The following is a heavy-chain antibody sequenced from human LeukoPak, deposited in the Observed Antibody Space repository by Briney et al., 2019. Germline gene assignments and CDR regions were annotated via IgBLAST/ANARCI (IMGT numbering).Heavy chain of an antibody. J-gene: IGHJ5*02. V-gene: IGHV4-30-2*01. CDR2: IYHSGST. D-gene: IGHD2-21*02. CDR1: GGSISSGGYS. CDR3: ARTPTYCGGDCYYFDP. Sequence: SETLSLTCAVSGGSISSGGYSWSWIRQPPGKGLEWIGYIYHSGSTYYNPSLKSRVTISVDRSKNQFSLKLSSVTAADTAMYFCARTPTYCGGDCYYFDPWGQGTLVTVSS.